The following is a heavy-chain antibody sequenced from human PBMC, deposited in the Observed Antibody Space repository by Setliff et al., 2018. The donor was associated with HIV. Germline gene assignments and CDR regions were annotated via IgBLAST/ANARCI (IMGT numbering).Heavy chain of an antibody. J-gene: IGHJ6*03. CDR2: VYTSGST. D-gene: IGHD2-21*01. CDR1: GDSISSGSYY. Sequence: SETLSLTCTVSGDSISSGSYYWSWIRQPAGKGLEWIGHVYTSGSTDYNPSLNSRLTIAIDTSRNQFSLRLNSVTAADTAVYFCARVGLAYSGDMDVWGKGTTVTVSS. CDR3: ARVGLAYSGDMDV. V-gene: IGHV4-61*09.